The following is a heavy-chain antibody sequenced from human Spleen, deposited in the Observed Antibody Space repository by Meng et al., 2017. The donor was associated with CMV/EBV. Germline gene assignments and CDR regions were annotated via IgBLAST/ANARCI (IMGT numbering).Heavy chain of an antibody. CDR1: GGSFSGYY. CDR2: INHSGST. J-gene: IGHJ4*02. Sequence: QVALQQWGAGLLKPSGTLSLTCAVYGGSFSGYYWSWIRQPPGKGLEWIGEINHSGSTNYNPSLKSRVTISVDTSKNQFSLKLSSVTAADTAVYYCARGLYGRRGLDYWGQGTLVTVSS. D-gene: IGHD4-17*01. V-gene: IGHV4-34*01. CDR3: ARGLYGRRGLDY.